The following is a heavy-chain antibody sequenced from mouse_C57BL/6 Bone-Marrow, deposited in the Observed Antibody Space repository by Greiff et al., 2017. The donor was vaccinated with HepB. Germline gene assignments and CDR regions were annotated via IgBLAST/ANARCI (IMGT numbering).Heavy chain of an antibody. CDR2: IDPANGNT. D-gene: IGHD1-1*01. Sequence: EVQLQQSVAELVRPGASVKLSCTASGFTIKNTYMHWVKQRPEQGLEWIGRIDPANGNTKYAPKFQGKATITADTSSNTAYLQLSSLTSEDTAIYYCALITTVVEGFAYWGQGTLVTVSA. CDR3: ALITTVVEGFAY. V-gene: IGHV14-3*01. CDR1: GFTIKNTY. J-gene: IGHJ3*01.